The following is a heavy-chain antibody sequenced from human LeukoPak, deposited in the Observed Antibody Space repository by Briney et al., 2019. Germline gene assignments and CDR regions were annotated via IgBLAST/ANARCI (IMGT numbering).Heavy chain of an antibody. CDR1: GYTFTGYY. J-gene: IGHJ3*02. V-gene: IGHV1-2*02. CDR3: ARVLPVVVAAHDAFDI. D-gene: IGHD2-15*01. CDR2: INPNSGGT. Sequence: ASVTVSCKASGYTFTGYYMHWVRQALGQGLEWMGWINPNSGGTNYAQKFQGRVTMTSDTSISTAYMELSRLRSDDTAVYYCARVLPVVVAAHDAFDIWGQGTMVTVSS.